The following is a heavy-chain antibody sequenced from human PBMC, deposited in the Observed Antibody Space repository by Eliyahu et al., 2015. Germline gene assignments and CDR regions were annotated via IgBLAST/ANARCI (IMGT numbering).Heavy chain of an antibody. CDR3: AKPTTGDTVTSPYYYYYMDV. Sequence: EVQLLESGGGLVQPGGSLRLSCAASGFTFSXYAMSWVRQAPGKGLEWVSAISGSGGSTYYADSVKGRFTISRDNSKNTLYLQMNSLRAEDTAVYYCAKPTTGDTVTSPYYYYYMDVWGKGTTVTVSS. D-gene: IGHD4-17*01. CDR2: ISGSGGST. J-gene: IGHJ6*03. V-gene: IGHV3-23*01. CDR1: GFTFSXYA.